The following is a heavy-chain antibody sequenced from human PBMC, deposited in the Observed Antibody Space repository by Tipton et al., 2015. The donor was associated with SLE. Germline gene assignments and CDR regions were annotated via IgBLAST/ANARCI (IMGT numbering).Heavy chain of an antibody. CDR1: GYTFTGYY. D-gene: IGHD1-1*01. CDR3: AREGGGGNDRWYMDV. CDR2: INPNSGGT. V-gene: IGHV1-2*02. J-gene: IGHJ6*03. Sequence: QLVQSGAEVKKPGASVKVSCKASGYTFTGYYMHWVRQAPGQGLEWMGWINPNSGGTNYAQKFQGRVTMTRNTSISTAYMELGSLRSEDTAVYYCAREGGGGNDRWYMDVWGKGTTVTVSS.